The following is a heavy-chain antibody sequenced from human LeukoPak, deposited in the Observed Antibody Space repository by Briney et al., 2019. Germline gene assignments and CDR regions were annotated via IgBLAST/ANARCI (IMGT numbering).Heavy chain of an antibody. J-gene: IGHJ2*01. Sequence: PGGSLRLSCAASGFTFNTYAMIWVRQAPGKGLEWVAVIWYDGSNEYYADSVKGRFTISRDNSKNTLYLQMNSLRAEDSAVYFCARDSASIAAAVYWYFDLWGRGTLVTVSS. CDR1: GFTFNTYA. CDR2: IWYDGSNE. D-gene: IGHD6-13*01. CDR3: ARDSASIAAAVYWYFDL. V-gene: IGHV3-33*01.